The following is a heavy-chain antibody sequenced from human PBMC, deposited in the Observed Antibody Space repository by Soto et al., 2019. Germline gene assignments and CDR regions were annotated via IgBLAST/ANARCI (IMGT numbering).Heavy chain of an antibody. V-gene: IGHV1-69*12. Sequence: QVQLVQSGAEVKKPGSSVKVSCKASGGTFSSYAISWVRQAPGQGLEWMGGIIPIFGTANYAQKFQGRVTITADESTSTAYMELSSLRSEDTAVYYCARESVSSSSIPYYYYGMDVWGQGTTVTVSS. D-gene: IGHD6-19*01. J-gene: IGHJ6*02. CDR1: GGTFSSYA. CDR2: IIPIFGTA. CDR3: ARESVSSSSIPYYYYGMDV.